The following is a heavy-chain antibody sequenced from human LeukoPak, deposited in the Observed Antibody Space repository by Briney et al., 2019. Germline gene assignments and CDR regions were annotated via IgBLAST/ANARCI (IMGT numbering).Heavy chain of an antibody. V-gene: IGHV3-21*01. CDR3: ARFVGARYGGNSEVVFDY. CDR1: GFTFSSYS. J-gene: IGHJ4*02. Sequence: GGSLRLSCAASGFTFSSYSMNWVRQAPGKGLEWVSYISTSVNYIYYADSVEGRFTISRDNANNSLYLQMNSLRVEDTAVYYCARFVGARYGGNSEVVFDYWGQGTLVTVSS. D-gene: IGHD4-23*01. CDR2: ISTSVNYI.